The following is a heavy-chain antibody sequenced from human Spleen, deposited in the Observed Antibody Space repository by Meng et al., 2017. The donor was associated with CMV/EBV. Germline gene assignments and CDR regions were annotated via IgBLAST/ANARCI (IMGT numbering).Heavy chain of an antibody. D-gene: IGHD3-3*01. V-gene: IGHV4-59*01. J-gene: IGHJ4*02. Sequence: GSLRLSCTVSGGSISSYYWSWIRQPPGKGLEWIGYIYYSGSTNYNPSLKSRVTISVDTSKNQFSLKLSSVTAADTAIYYCARGRGDDLWSGFYYYFDNWGQGALVTVSS. CDR1: GGSISSYY. CDR3: ARGRGDDLWSGFYYYFDN. CDR2: IYYSGST.